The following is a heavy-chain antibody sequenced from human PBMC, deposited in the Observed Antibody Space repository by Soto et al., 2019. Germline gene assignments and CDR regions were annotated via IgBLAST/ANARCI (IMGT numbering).Heavy chain of an antibody. D-gene: IGHD2-2*02. CDR2: IYPGDSDT. V-gene: IGHV5-51*01. J-gene: IGHJ4*02. CDR3: ATGGYCSSTSCYNFFDY. CDR1: GYTFSTYW. Sequence: GESLKISCQCSGYTFSTYWIGWVRQMPGKGLEWMGIIYPGDSDTRYSPSFQGQVTISADKSTSTAYLQWSSLKASDTAMYYCATGGYCSSTSCYNFFDYWGQGTLVTVSS.